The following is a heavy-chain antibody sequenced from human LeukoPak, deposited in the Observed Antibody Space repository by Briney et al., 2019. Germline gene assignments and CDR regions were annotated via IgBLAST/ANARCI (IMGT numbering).Heavy chain of an antibody. CDR3: ARTMVRGADAFDI. CDR2: IYPGDSDT. CDR1: GYSFTSYW. D-gene: IGHD3-10*01. J-gene: IGHJ3*02. Sequence: KHGESLKISCKGSGYSFTSYWIGWVSQMPGKGLEWMGIIYPGDSDTRYSPSFQGQVTISADKSISTAYLQWSSLKASDTAMYYCARTMVRGADAFDIWGQGTMVTVSS. V-gene: IGHV5-51*01.